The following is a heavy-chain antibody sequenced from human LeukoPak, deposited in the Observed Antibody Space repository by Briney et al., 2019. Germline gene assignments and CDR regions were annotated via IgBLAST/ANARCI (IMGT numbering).Heavy chain of an antibody. CDR3: AKDLDKRGSIVVVPAAPFGY. D-gene: IGHD2-2*01. V-gene: IGHV3-30*02. Sequence: GGSLRLSCAASGFTFSSYGMHWVRQAPGKGLEWVAFIRYDGSNKYYADSVKGRFTISRDNSKNTLYLQMNSLRAEDTAVYYCAKDLDKRGSIVVVPAAPFGYWGQGTLVTVSS. CDR2: IRYDGSNK. J-gene: IGHJ4*02. CDR1: GFTFSSYG.